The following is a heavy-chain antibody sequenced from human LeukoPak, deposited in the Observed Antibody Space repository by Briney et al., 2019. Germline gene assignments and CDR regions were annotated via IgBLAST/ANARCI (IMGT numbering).Heavy chain of an antibody. J-gene: IGHJ3*02. V-gene: IGHV3-9*03. CDR2: ISWNSGSI. CDR1: GFTFDDYA. Sequence: GRCLRLSCAASGFTFDDYAMHWVRQAPGKGLEWVSGISWNSGSIGYADSVKGRFTISRDNAKNSLYLQMNSLRAEDMALYYCAKARYSGYADAFDIWGQGTMVTVSS. CDR3: AKARYSGYADAFDI. D-gene: IGHD5-12*01.